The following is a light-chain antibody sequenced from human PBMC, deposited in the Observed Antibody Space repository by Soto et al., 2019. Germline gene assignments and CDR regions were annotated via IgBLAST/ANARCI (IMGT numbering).Light chain of an antibody. CDR3: QQYKDWPTT. V-gene: IGKV3-15*01. Sequence: IVLTQSPATLSVSPGERATLSCWASQTLDSMVAWYQQKSGQAPRLLIYSASARATGVPARFSGYGSGTDFTLTISSLQSEDLRVYYCQQYKDWPTTFGQGTKVEV. J-gene: IGKJ1*01. CDR1: QTLDSM. CDR2: SAS.